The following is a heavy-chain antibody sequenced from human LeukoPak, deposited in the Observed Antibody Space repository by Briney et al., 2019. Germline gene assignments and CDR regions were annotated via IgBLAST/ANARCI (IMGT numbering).Heavy chain of an antibody. Sequence: ASVKVSCKASGYTFTSYYMHWVRQAPGQGLEWMGIINPSGGSTSYAQKFQGRVTMTRDTSTSTVYMELSSLRSEDTAVYYCANGLYCGGDCYSGFFDYWGQGTLVTVSS. D-gene: IGHD2-21*02. V-gene: IGHV1-46*01. CDR2: INPSGGST. CDR3: ANGLYCGGDCYSGFFDY. J-gene: IGHJ4*02. CDR1: GYTFTSYY.